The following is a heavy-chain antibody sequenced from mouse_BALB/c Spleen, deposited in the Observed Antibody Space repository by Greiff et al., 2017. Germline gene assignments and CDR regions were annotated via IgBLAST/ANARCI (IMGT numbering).Heavy chain of an antibody. J-gene: IGHJ4*01. Sequence: EVKLEESGGGLVQPGGSRKLSCAASGFTFSSFGMHWVRQAPEKGLEWVAYISSGSSTIYYADTVKGRFTISRDNPKNTLFLQMTSLRSEDTAMYYCARFGYDEIYYAMDYWGQGTSVTVSS. D-gene: IGHD2-2*01. CDR1: GFTFSSFG. CDR3: ARFGYDEIYYAMDY. V-gene: IGHV5-17*02. CDR2: ISSGSSTI.